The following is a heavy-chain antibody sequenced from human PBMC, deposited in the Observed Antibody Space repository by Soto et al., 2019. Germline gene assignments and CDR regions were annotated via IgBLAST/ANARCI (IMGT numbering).Heavy chain of an antibody. J-gene: IGHJ5*02. V-gene: IGHV4-59*01. CDR2: IYYSGST. CDR3: ARASARLLDWFDP. D-gene: IGHD6-6*01. CDR1: GGSISSYY. Sequence: PSETLSLTCTVSGGSISSYYWSWIRQPPGKGLEWIGYIYYSGSTNYNPSLKSRVTISVDTSKNQFSLKLSSVTAADTAVYYCARASARLLDWFDPWGQATLVTVSS.